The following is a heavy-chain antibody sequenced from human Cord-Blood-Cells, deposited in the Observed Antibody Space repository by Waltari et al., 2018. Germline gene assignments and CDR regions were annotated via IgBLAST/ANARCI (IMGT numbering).Heavy chain of an antibody. CDR1: GGSISSYY. Sequence: QVQLQESGPGLVKPSETLSLTCTVPGGSISSYYWSWIRQPPGKGLEWIGYIYYSGSTNYNPSLKSRVTISVDTSKNQFSLKLSSVTAADTAVYYCARGGDYWFDPWGQGTLDTVSS. CDR2: IYYSGST. CDR3: ARGGDYWFDP. J-gene: IGHJ5*02. D-gene: IGHD4-17*01. V-gene: IGHV4-59*08.